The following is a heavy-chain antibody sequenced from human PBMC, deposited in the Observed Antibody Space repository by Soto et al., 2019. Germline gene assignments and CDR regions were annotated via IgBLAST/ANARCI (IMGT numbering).Heavy chain of an antibody. D-gene: IGHD3-22*01. Sequence: LRLSCAASGFTFSSYAMSWVRQAPGKGLEWVSAISAGAVATNYADSVKGRFTISRDNSKNTLYLQMNSLRAEDTAVYYCAKGRESSGSYRPFDYWGQGALVTSPQ. CDR1: GFTFSSYA. CDR2: ISAGAVAT. V-gene: IGHV3-23*01. J-gene: IGHJ4*02. CDR3: AKGRESSGSYRPFDY.